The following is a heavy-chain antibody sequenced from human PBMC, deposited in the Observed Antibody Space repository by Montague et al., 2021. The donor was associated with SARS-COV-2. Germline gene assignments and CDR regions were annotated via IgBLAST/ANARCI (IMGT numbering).Heavy chain of an antibody. D-gene: IGHD6-13*01. Sequence: SLRLSCAASGFPFDEHAMFWVRQAPGKGLEWVSGISWNSGSLGYADSLKGRFTVSRDNAKNSLYLQMNSLRPDDTALYYCAKGPRHDVASGLDHWGQGTLATGSS. CDR2: ISWNSGSL. CDR3: AKGPRHDVASGLDH. J-gene: IGHJ4*02. CDR1: GFPFDEHA. V-gene: IGHV3-9*01.